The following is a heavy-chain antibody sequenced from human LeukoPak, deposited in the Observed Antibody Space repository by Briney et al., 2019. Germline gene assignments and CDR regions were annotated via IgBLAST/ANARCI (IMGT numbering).Heavy chain of an antibody. Sequence: PGRSLRLSCAASGFTFSSNGMHWVRQAPGKGLEWVAVIWYDGSNKYYADPVKGRFTISRDNSENTLYLQMNSLRAEDTAVYYCARSSVAGLDYWGQGTLVTVSS. D-gene: IGHD6-19*01. V-gene: IGHV3-33*01. CDR1: GFTFSSNG. CDR3: ARSSVAGLDY. J-gene: IGHJ4*02. CDR2: IWYDGSNK.